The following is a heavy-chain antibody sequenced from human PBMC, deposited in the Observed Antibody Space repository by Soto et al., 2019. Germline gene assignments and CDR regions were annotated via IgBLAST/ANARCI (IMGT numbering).Heavy chain of an antibody. V-gene: IGHV3-15*07. CDR3: AKERDSSGWYDYYFDY. J-gene: IGHJ4*02. Sequence: GGSLRLSCAVSGVTLSDVWMNWVRQAPGKGPEWVGRIKSQTDGGTLDYAAPVKDRFTISRDDSQNTLYLQMNSLRAEDTAVYYCAKERDSSGWYDYYFDYWGQGTLVTVSS. CDR2: IKSQTDGGTL. CDR1: GVTLSDVW. D-gene: IGHD6-19*01.